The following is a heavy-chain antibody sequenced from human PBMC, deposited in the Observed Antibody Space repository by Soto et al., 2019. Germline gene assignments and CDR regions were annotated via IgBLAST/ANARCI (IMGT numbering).Heavy chain of an antibody. CDR2: IYSGGYT. D-gene: IGHD3-10*01. CDR1: GFTVSNNY. Sequence: EVQLVESGGGLIQPGGSLRLSCAVSGFTVSNNYMSWVRQAPGKGLEGVSVIYSGGYTAYGDSVKGRFTISRDNSKHKLFLQMTSLGAADRAVFYGATQPGGGGYWGQGTLVTVSS. V-gene: IGHV3-53*01. CDR3: ATQPGGGGY. J-gene: IGHJ4*02.